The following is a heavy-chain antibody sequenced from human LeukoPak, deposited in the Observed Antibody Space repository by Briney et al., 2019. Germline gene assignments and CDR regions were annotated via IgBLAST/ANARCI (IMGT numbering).Heavy chain of an antibody. Sequence: GGSLRLSCVASGFTFSSYAINWVRQAPGKGLEWVSGTSGSGGRTYYTDSVKGRFTISRENSKNTLYLQMNSLRAEDTAVYYCAKVRLYGDYPEIDYWGQGTLVAVSS. J-gene: IGHJ4*02. CDR2: TSGSGGRT. V-gene: IGHV3-23*01. CDR1: GFTFSSYA. D-gene: IGHD4-17*01. CDR3: AKVRLYGDYPEIDY.